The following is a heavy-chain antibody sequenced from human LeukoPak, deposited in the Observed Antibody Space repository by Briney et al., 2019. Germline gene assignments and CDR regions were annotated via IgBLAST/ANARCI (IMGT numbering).Heavy chain of an antibody. CDR1: GGSISSSSYY. J-gene: IGHJ4*02. V-gene: IGHV4-39*07. D-gene: IGHD3-9*01. CDR2: IYYSGST. Sequence: SETLSLTCTVSGGSISSSSYYWGWIRQPPGKGLEWIGSIYYSGSTYYNPSLKSRVTISVDTSKNQFSLKLSSVTAADTAVYYCARADDILTGYYKGGIDYWGQGTLVTVSS. CDR3: ARADDILTGYYKGGIDY.